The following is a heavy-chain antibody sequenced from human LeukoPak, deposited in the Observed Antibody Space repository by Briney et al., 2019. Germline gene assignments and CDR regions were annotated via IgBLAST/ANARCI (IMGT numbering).Heavy chain of an antibody. J-gene: IGHJ3*01. CDR2: INPSGGST. D-gene: IGHD3-22*01. V-gene: IGHV1-46*01. CDR3: ARDSGAYYYDSSGCPDV. CDR1: GYTFTSYY. Sequence: ASVKVSCKASGYTFTSYYMHWVRQAPGQGLEWMGIINPSGGSTSYAQKFQGRVTMTRDTSTSTVYMELSSLRSEDTAVYYCARDSGAYYYDSSGCPDVWGQGTMVTVSS.